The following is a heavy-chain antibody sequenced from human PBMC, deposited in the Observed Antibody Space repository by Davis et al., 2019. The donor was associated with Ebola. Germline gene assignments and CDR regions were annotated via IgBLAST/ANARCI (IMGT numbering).Heavy chain of an antibody. CDR1: GFTLSNDW. CDR3: AKDSTPHYDSPFYYYYYGMDV. V-gene: IGHV3-74*03. J-gene: IGHJ6*02. Sequence: HTGGSLRLSCVASGFTLSNDWMHWVRHAPGKGLFWVSRINAFGTSTTYADSVRGRFTISRDNSKNTLYLQMNSLRAEDTAVYYCAKDSTPHYDSPFYYYYYGMDVWGQGTTVTVSS. D-gene: IGHD3-3*01. CDR2: INAFGTST.